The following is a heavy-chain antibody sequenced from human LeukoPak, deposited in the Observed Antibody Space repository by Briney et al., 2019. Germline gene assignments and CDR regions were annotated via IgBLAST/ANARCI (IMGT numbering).Heavy chain of an antibody. Sequence: PSETLSLTCTISGDSITSSTYYWGWIRQPPGKGLEWIGSIYYSGTTYYNPSLKSRVIISVDTSKNHFSLKLSSVTAADTAVYYCARYHLVDCSFDPWGQGALVTVSS. CDR2: IYYSGTT. D-gene: IGHD2-21*01. J-gene: IGHJ5*02. CDR3: ARYHLVDCSFDP. CDR1: GDSITSSTYY. V-gene: IGHV4-39*02.